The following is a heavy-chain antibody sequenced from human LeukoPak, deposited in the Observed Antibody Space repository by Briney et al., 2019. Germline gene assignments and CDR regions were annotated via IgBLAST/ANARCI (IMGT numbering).Heavy chain of an antibody. CDR3: ARVGGSYYMDV. V-gene: IGHV3-23*01. D-gene: IGHD1-26*01. J-gene: IGHJ6*03. Sequence: GGSLRLSCAASGFTFSSYAMSWVRQAPGKGLEWVSAISGSGGDTYYADSVKGRSIISRDNSKNTLYLQMNSLRAEDTAVYYCARVGGSYYMDVWGKGTTVTVSS. CDR1: GFTFSSYA. CDR2: ISGSGGDT.